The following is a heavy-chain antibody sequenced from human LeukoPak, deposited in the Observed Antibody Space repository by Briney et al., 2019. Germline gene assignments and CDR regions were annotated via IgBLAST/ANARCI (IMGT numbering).Heavy chain of an antibody. Sequence: GGALRLSWAASRFTFSDYGMYWVRQAPGKGLEWVSVISYDGSNKYYADSVKGRFTISRDNSKNTLYLQMNSLRAEDTAVYYCAREEIAAAGTNYWGQGTLVTVSS. CDR2: ISYDGSNK. CDR1: RFTFSDYG. D-gene: IGHD6-13*01. V-gene: IGHV3-30*19. CDR3: AREEIAAAGTNY. J-gene: IGHJ4*02.